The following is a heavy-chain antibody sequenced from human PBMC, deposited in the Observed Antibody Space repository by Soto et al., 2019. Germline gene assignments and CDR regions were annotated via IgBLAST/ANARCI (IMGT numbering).Heavy chain of an antibody. CDR2: IYHTGTT. CDR1: GGSISPINW. D-gene: IGHD3-9*01. J-gene: IGHJ4*02. Sequence: SETLSLTCGVSGGSISPINWWSWVRQTPGKGLEWIGEIYHTGTTIYSPSFQGHVTISADKSISTAYLQWNSLKASDTAIYYCASSHFDWWLGYWGQGTPVTVSS. CDR3: ASSHFDWWLGY. V-gene: IGHV4-4*02.